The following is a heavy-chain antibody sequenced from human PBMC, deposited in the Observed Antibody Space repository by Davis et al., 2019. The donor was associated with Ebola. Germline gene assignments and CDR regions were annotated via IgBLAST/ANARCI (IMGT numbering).Heavy chain of an antibody. CDR3: ARDYYYDSSGYYGDWFDP. D-gene: IGHD3-22*01. V-gene: IGHV1-69*13. CDR2: IIPIFGTA. J-gene: IGHJ5*02. CDR1: GGTFSSYA. Sequence: SVKVSCKASGGTFSSYAISWVRQAPGQGLEWMGGIIPIFGTANYAQKFQGRVTITADESTSTAYMELSSLRSEDTAVYYCARDYYYDSSGYYGDWFDPWGQGTLVTVSS.